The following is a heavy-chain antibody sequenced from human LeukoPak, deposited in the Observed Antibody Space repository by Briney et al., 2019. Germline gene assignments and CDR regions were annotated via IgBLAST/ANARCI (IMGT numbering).Heavy chain of an antibody. D-gene: IGHD2-2*01. J-gene: IGHJ4*02. CDR1: GFNFSNYV. V-gene: IGHV3-33*06. Sequence: GGSLRLSCAASGFNFSNYVMLWVRQPPGQGLEWVALIWHDGSTKYYADSVKGRFTISRDNSKNTLSLQMNSLSAEDTAVYYCVKTQKYCSSTSCPRREAGYWGQGTLVTVSS. CDR3: VKTQKYCSSTSCPRREAGY. CDR2: IWHDGSTK.